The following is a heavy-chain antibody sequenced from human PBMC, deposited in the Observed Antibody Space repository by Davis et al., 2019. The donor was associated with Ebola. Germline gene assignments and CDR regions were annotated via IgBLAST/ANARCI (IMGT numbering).Heavy chain of an antibody. CDR1: GFTFSSYS. V-gene: IGHV3-33*08. D-gene: IGHD3-22*01. CDR2: IWYDGSNK. Sequence: PGGSLRLSCAASGFTFSSYSMNWVRQAPGKGLEWVAVIWYDGSNKYYADSVKGRFTISRDNSKNTLYLQMNSLRAEDTAVYYCARCDSSGYYGYYYGMDVWGQGTTVTVSS. J-gene: IGHJ6*02. CDR3: ARCDSSGYYGYYYGMDV.